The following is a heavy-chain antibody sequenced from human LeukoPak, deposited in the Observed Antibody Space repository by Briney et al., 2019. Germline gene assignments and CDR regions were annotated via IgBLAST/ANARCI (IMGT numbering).Heavy chain of an antibody. CDR1: GYTFTGYY. Sequence: ASMKVSCKASGYTFTGYYMHWVRQAPGQGLEWMGWINPNSGGTNYAQKFQGRVTMTRDTSISTAYMELSRLRSDDTAVYYCARVDYDFWSGYYFDYWGQGTLVTVSS. D-gene: IGHD3-3*01. CDR2: INPNSGGT. J-gene: IGHJ4*02. CDR3: ARVDYDFWSGYYFDY. V-gene: IGHV1-2*02.